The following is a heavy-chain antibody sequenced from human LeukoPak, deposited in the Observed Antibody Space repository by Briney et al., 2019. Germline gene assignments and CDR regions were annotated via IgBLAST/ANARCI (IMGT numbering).Heavy chain of an antibody. CDR1: GYTFTDYY. CDR2: INPNSSGT. V-gene: IGHV1-2*02. Sequence: ASVKVSCKASGYTFTDYYMHWVRQAPGQGLECMGWINPNSSGTNYAQKFQGRVTMTRDTSISTAYMGVSSLRSDDTAVYYCATIPYGSGIIDYWGQGTLVTVSS. CDR3: ATIPYGSGIIDY. D-gene: IGHD3-10*01. J-gene: IGHJ4*02.